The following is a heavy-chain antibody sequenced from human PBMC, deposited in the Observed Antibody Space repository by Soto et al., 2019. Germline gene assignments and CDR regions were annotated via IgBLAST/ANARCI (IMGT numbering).Heavy chain of an antibody. CDR1: GFTFSDHY. V-gene: IGHV3-72*01. D-gene: IGHD4-17*01. J-gene: IGHJ4*02. CDR2: TRNKANSHTT. CDR3: ARATTVTDY. Sequence: VGSLRLSCEASGFTFSDHYMDWVRQAPGKGLEWVGRTRNKANSHTTEYAASVKGRFTISRDDSKNSLYLQMNSLKIEDTAVYYCARATTVTDYWGQGTLVTVSS.